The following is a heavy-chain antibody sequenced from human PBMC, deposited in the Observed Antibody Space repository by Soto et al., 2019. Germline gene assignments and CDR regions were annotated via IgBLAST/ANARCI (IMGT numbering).Heavy chain of an antibody. J-gene: IGHJ6*03. D-gene: IGHD2-15*01. CDR1: GYTFTIYC. CDR2: ISAYNGNT. V-gene: IGHV1-18*01. CDR3: ARDSTNGDIVVVVAATRNYYYYMDV. Sequence: ASVKVSCKASGYTFTIYCIGWVRQAPGQGLEWMGWISAYNGNTNYAQKLQGRVTMTTDTSTSTAYMELRSLRSDDTAVYYCARDSTNGDIVVVVAATRNYYYYMDVWGKGTTVTVSS.